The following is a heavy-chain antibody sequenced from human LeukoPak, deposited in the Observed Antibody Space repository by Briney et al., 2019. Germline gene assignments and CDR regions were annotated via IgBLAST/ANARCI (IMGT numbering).Heavy chain of an antibody. CDR3: ARAPTRNYMDV. CDR1: GYTFTSYY. Sequence: GASEKVSCKPCGYTFTSYYMHWVRQAPGQGLDWMGIINPSGGSTSYAQKFQGRVTMTRDTSKSTVYMELSSLRSEDTAVYYCARAPTRNYMDVWGKGTTVTVSS. D-gene: IGHD5-24*01. CDR2: INPSGGST. J-gene: IGHJ6*03. V-gene: IGHV1-46*01.